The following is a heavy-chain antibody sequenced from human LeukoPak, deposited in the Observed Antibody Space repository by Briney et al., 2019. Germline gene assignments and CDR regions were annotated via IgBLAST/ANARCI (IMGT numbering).Heavy chain of an antibody. Sequence: SETLSLTCTVSGGSISDAYWSWVRQSPGNQMEWIGYVYDENGGTNYNPSLKSRVSISLDTSKKQFSLTMKSVTAADTAVYYCATNALLVPSTFDSWGRGTLVTVSS. CDR3: ATNALLVPSTFDS. D-gene: IGHD6-6*01. CDR1: GGSISDAY. J-gene: IGHJ4*02. CDR2: VYDENGGT. V-gene: IGHV4-4*08.